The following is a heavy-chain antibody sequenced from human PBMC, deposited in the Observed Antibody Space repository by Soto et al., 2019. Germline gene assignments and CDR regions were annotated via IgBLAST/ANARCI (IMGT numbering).Heavy chain of an antibody. CDR3: ARADGVATTFDY. Sequence: ASEALCPPCTVSGGSLTRGDYSWNWVRQPPGKGLEGIGYIYYSGSTYYNPSLKSRVTISVDTSKNQFSLKLSSVTAADTAVYYCARADGVATTFDYWGQGTLVTGS. V-gene: IGHV4-30-4*01. CDR2: IYYSGST. CDR1: GGSLTRGDYS. J-gene: IGHJ4*02. D-gene: IGHD5-12*01.